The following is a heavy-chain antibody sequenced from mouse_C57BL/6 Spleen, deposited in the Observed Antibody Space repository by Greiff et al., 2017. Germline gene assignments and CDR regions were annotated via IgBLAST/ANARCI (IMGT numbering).Heavy chain of an antibody. CDR1: GYTFTSYW. CDR2: IDPSDSET. V-gene: IGHV1-52*01. CDR3: ARRIVAHFDV. J-gene: IGHJ1*03. Sequence: QVQLQQSGAELVRPGSSVKLSCKASGYTFTSYWMHWVKQRPIQGLEWIGNIDPSDSETHYNQKFKDKATLTVDKSSSTAYMQLSSLTSEDSAVYYCARRIVAHFDVWGTGTTVTVSS. D-gene: IGHD1-1*01.